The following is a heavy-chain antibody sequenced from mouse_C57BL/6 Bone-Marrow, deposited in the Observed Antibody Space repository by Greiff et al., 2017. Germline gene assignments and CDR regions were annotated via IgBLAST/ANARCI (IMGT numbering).Heavy chain of an antibody. CDR3: VGFLFGYYYAMDY. J-gene: IGHJ4*01. D-gene: IGHD2-2*01. Sequence: EVKVVESGGGLVQPKGSLKLSCAASGFSFNTYAMKWVRQAPGKGLGWVARIRSKSNNYATYYADSVKDRFTISNVDYESMLYLQMNNLNTEEIAMYYYVGFLFGYYYAMDYWVQGTSVTVSS. CDR1: GFSFNTYA. CDR2: IRSKSNNYAT. V-gene: IGHV10-1*01.